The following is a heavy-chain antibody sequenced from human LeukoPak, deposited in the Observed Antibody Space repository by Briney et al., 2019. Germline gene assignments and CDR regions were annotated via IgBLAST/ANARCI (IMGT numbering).Heavy chain of an antibody. CDR3: AKDMGPIAVAGAGPH. CDR2: TSWNSGSI. Sequence: GGSLRLSCAASGFTFDDYAMHRVRQAPGKGLEWVSGTSWNSGSIGYADTVKGRFTISRDNAKNPLYLQMNSLRAEDTALYYCAKDMGPIAVAGAGPHWGQGTLVTVSS. CDR1: GFTFDDYA. J-gene: IGHJ4*02. V-gene: IGHV3-9*01. D-gene: IGHD6-19*01.